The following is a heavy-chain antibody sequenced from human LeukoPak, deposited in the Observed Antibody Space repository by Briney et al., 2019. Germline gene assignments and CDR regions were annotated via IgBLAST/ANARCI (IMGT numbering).Heavy chain of an antibody. V-gene: IGHV4-4*07. D-gene: IGHD2-2*01. Sequence: PSETLSLTCTVSGGSISSYYWSWIRQPAGKGLEWIGRIYTSGSTNYNPSLKSRVTMSVDTSKNQFSLKLSSVTAADTAVYYCARDERYARYQRLFCGMDVWGQGTMVTVSS. CDR3: ARDERYARYQRLFCGMDV. CDR1: GGSISSYY. CDR2: IYTSGST. J-gene: IGHJ6*02.